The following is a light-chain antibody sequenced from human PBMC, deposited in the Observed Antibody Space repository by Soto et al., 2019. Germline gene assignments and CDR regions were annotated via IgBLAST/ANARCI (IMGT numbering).Light chain of an antibody. CDR3: SSYAGTNNVI. CDR1: TGDIGTYDH. Sequence: QSALTQPPSASGSPGQSVTISCAGSTGDIGTYDHVSWYQQHPGKAPKLLIYEVTKRPPGVPARSSGSKSANTASLTISGLQADDEADYYCSSYAGTNNVIFGGGTKVTVL. V-gene: IGLV2-8*01. J-gene: IGLJ2*01. CDR2: EVT.